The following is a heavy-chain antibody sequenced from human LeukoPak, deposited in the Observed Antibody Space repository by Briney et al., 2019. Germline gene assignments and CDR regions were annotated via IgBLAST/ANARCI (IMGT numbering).Heavy chain of an antibody. Sequence: SETLSLTCTVSGGSISSGGYYWSWIRQPPGKGLEWIGYIYHSGSTNYNPSLKSRVTISVDTSKNQFSLKLSSVTAADTAVYYCAREWIDYGGNSFLGYYFDYWGQGTLVTVSS. CDR2: IYHSGST. J-gene: IGHJ4*02. CDR1: GGSISSGGYY. D-gene: IGHD4-23*01. V-gene: IGHV4-61*08. CDR3: AREWIDYGGNSFLGYYFDY.